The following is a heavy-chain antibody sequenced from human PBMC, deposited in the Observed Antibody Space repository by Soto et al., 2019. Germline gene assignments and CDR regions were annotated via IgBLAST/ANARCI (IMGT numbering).Heavy chain of an antibody. V-gene: IGHV1-69*01. Sequence: QVQLVQSGAEVKMPGSSVRVSCKASGGSFSKYGISWVRQAPGQGLEWMGGIIPMFGIGNYAEKFLGRVTITSDETTSTSDMELSSLKSEDTAVYFCARGYRENDFYAMDVWGQGTTVTVSS. CDR2: IIPMFGIG. D-gene: IGHD1-1*01. J-gene: IGHJ6*02. CDR1: GGSFSKYG. CDR3: ARGYRENDFYAMDV.